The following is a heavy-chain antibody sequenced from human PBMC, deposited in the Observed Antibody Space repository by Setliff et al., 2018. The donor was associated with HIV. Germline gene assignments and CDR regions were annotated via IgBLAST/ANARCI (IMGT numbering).Heavy chain of an antibody. CDR1: GYTFTGYY. J-gene: IGHJ3*02. Sequence: GASVKVSCKSSGYTFTGYYMHWVRQAPGQGLEWMGRINPNSGGTNCAQKCQGRVTMTRDTSISTAYMELSRLRSDDTAVYYCARGTRVGANDAFDIWGQGTMVTVSS. CDR3: ARGTRVGANDAFDI. V-gene: IGHV1-2*06. CDR2: INPNSGGT. D-gene: IGHD1-26*01.